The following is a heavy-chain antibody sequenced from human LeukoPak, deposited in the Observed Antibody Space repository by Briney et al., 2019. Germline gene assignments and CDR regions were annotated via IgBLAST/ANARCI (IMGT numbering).Heavy chain of an antibody. D-gene: IGHD6-13*01. CDR1: GYSFTSYW. Sequence: GESLKISCKGSGYSFTSYWIGWVRQMPGKGLEWMGIIYPGDSHTTYSPSFQGQVTISADKSISTAYLQWSSLRASDTAIYYCARYYTAADVVYFDYWGQGTLVTVSS. V-gene: IGHV5-51*01. J-gene: IGHJ4*02. CDR3: ARYYTAADVVYFDY. CDR2: IYPGDSHT.